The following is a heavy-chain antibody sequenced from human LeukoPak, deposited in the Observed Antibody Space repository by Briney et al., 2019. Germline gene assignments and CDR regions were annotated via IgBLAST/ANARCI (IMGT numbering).Heavy chain of an antibody. J-gene: IGHJ5*02. CDR3: ARGGILTGPFDP. D-gene: IGHD3-9*01. V-gene: IGHV3-33*01. CDR2: IWYDGSNK. CDR1: GFTFSSYG. Sequence: GRSLRLSCAASGFTFSSYGMHRVRQAPGKGLEWVAVIWYDGSNKYYADSVKGRFTISRDNSKNTLYLQMNSLRAEDTAVYYCARGGILTGPFDPWGQGTLVTVSS.